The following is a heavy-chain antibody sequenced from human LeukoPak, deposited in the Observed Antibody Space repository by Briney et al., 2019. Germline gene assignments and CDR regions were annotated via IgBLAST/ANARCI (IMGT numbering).Heavy chain of an antibody. D-gene: IGHD1-26*01. CDR1: GFTFSSYA. V-gene: IGHV3-30-3*01. Sequence: PGGSLRLPCAASGFTFSSYAMHWVRQAPGKGLEWVAVISYDGSNKYYADSVKGRFTISRDNSKNTLYLQMNSLRAEDTAVYYCARDPYSGSSDAFDIWGQGTMVTVSS. J-gene: IGHJ3*02. CDR2: ISYDGSNK. CDR3: ARDPYSGSSDAFDI.